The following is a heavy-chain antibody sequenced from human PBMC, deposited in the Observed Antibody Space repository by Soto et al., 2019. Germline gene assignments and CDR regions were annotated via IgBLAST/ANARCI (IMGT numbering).Heavy chain of an antibody. V-gene: IGHV4-30-4*01. CDR2: IYYSGST. Sequence: QVQLQESGPGLVKPSQTLSLTCTVSGGSISSGDYYWSWIRQPPGKGLEWIGYIYYSGSTYYNPSLKSRVTISVDTSKNQFSLKLSSVTAADTAVYYCARGDNYDYVWGPFDYWGQGTLVTVSS. D-gene: IGHD3-16*01. J-gene: IGHJ4*02. CDR1: GGSISSGDYY. CDR3: ARGDNYDYVWGPFDY.